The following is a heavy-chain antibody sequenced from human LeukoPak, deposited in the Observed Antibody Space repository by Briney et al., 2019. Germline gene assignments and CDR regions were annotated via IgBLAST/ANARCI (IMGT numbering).Heavy chain of an antibody. V-gene: IGHV3-48*03. CDR3: ARVQYGSGSYSVDY. Sequence: PGGSLRLSCAASGFTFSSYEMNWVRQAPGKGLEWVSYISSSGSTIYYADSVKGRFTISRDNANNSLYLQMNSLRAEDTAVYYCARVQYGSGSYSVDYWGQGTLVTVSS. CDR2: ISSSGSTI. J-gene: IGHJ4*02. D-gene: IGHD3-10*01. CDR1: GFTFSSYE.